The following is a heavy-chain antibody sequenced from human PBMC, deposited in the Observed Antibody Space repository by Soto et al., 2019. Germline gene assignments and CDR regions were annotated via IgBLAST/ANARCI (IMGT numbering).Heavy chain of an antibody. V-gene: IGHV4-30-4*01. D-gene: IGHD3-16*01. J-gene: IGHJ6*02. CDR3: ASDEGESYGMDV. CDR1: GGSISSGDYY. Sequence: QVQLQESGPGLVKPSQTLSLTCTVSGGSISSGDYYWSWICQPPGKGLEWIGYIYYSGSTYYNPYLKIRVTISVDTSKNQCSLKLSSVTAADTAVYYCASDEGESYGMDVWGQGTTVTVSS. CDR2: IYYSGST.